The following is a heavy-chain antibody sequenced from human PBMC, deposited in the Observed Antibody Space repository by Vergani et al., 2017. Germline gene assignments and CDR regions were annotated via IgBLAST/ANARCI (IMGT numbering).Heavy chain of an antibody. V-gene: IGHV1-46*01. CDR2: INPSGGST. Sequence: QVQLVQSGAEVTKPGASVKVSCKASGYTFTSYYMHWVRQAPGQGLEWMGIINPSGGSTSYAQQFQGRVTMTRDTSTSTVYMELSSLRSEDTAVYYGARDLPYCSSTSCYPYYYMDVWGKGTTVTVSS. J-gene: IGHJ6*03. CDR3: ARDLPYCSSTSCYPYYYMDV. CDR1: GYTFTSYY. D-gene: IGHD2-2*01.